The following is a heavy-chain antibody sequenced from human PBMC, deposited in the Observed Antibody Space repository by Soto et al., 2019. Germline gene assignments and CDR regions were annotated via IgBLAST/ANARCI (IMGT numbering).Heavy chain of an antibody. V-gene: IGHV1-18*01. D-gene: IGHD2-2*01. CDR2: ISAYNGNT. J-gene: IGHJ4*02. Sequence: ASVKVSCKASGYTCTMYGISCVLQSPGQGLEWMGWISAYNGNTNYAQKLQGRVTMTTDTSTGTAYMELRSLRSDDTAVYYCARVTQLEYFDYWGQGTLVTVSS. CDR1: GYTCTMYG. CDR3: ARVTQLEYFDY.